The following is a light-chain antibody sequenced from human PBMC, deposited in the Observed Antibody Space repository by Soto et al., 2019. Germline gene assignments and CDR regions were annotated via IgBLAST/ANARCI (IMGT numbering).Light chain of an antibody. CDR2: GAS. CDR1: HGVSSN. V-gene: IGKV3-15*01. CDR3: QQYNNSPGT. Sequence: EIVLTPSATTLAVSPGRIAIRSCRARHGVSSNLAWYQQKPGQAPRLLIFGASIRATGIPARFSGSGSGTEFTLTIGSLQSEDCALYYCQQYNNSPGTFGQGTKVDIK. J-gene: IGKJ1*01.